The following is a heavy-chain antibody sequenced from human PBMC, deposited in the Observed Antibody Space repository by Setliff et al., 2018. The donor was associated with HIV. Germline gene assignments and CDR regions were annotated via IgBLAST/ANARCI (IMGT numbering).Heavy chain of an antibody. J-gene: IGHJ4*02. CDR1: GYTFTYCG. CDR2: ISGYNGNT. D-gene: IGHD3-9*01. Sequence: GASVKVSCKASGYTFTYCGISWVRQAPGQGLEWVGWISGYNGNTNFAQKLQGRVTLTTDTSTSTAYMELRSLRPDDTAVYYCARHDILTGYYTYFDYWGQGTLVTVSS. V-gene: IGHV1-18*01. CDR3: ARHDILTGYYTYFDY.